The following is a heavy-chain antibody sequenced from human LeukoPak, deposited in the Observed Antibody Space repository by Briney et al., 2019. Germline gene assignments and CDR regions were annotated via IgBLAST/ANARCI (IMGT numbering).Heavy chain of an antibody. V-gene: IGHV3-64*01. CDR2: ISSNGGST. D-gene: IGHD2-15*01. CDR1: GFTFSSYA. CDR3: AKDIRVVASYYFDY. Sequence: GGSLRLSCAASGFTFSSYAMHWVRQAPGKGLEYVSAISSNGGSTYYANSVKGRFTISRDNSKNTLYLQMGSLRAEDTAVYYCAKDIRVVASYYFDYWGQGTLVTVSS. J-gene: IGHJ4*02.